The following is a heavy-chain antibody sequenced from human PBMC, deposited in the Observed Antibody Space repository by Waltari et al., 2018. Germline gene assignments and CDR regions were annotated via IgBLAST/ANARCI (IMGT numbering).Heavy chain of an antibody. V-gene: IGHV4-34*01. CDR3: ASATVAGPNYYYYMDV. CDR1: GGSFSGYY. J-gene: IGHJ6*03. D-gene: IGHD6-19*01. Sequence: QVQLQQWGAGLLKPSETLSLTCAVYGGSFSGYYWSWIRQPPGKGLEWIGEINHSGSTNSNPSPKSRFTISVDTSKNQFSLKLGSVTAADTAVYYCASATVAGPNYYYYMDVWGKGTTVTVSS. CDR2: INHSGST.